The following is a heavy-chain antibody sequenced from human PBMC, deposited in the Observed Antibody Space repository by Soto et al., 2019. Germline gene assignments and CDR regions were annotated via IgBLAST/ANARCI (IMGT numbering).Heavy chain of an antibody. CDR2: IYYNGGN. CDR3: ARDNLQWLVFDY. Sequence: QVQLQESGPGLVKPSQTLSLTCTVSGGSISSGDYYWSWIRQHPGKGLEWIGYIYYNGGNYNNPSLKSRATLSVDTSKNQFSLKLSSVTAADTAVYYCARDNLQWLVFDYWGQGALVTVSS. CDR1: GGSISSGDYY. J-gene: IGHJ4*02. V-gene: IGHV4-31*03. D-gene: IGHD6-19*01.